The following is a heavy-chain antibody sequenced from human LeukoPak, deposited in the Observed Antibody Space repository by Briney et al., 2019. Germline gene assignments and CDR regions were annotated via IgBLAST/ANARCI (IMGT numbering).Heavy chain of an antibody. J-gene: IGHJ3*02. V-gene: IGHV4-39*07. CDR2: IYYSGST. D-gene: IGHD2-2*01. CDR3: ARQGAAAIHSGSFDI. CDR1: GGSISSSSYY. Sequence: SETLSLTCTVSGGSISSSSYYWGWIRQPPGKGLEWIGSIYYSGSTYYNPSLKSRVTISVDTSKNQFSLKLSSVAAADTAVYYCARQGAAAIHSGSFDIWGQGTMVTVSS.